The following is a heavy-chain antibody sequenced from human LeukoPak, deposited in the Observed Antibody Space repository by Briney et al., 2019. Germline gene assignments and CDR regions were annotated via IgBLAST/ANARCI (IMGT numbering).Heavy chain of an antibody. Sequence: GGSLRLSCAASGFTFSSYWMSWVRQAPGKGLEWVANIKQDGSEKYYVDSVKGRFTISRDNAKNSLYLQMNSLRAEDTAVYYCARELGGGSGSRSYRCNWFDPWGQGTLVTVSS. CDR2: IKQDGSEK. V-gene: IGHV3-7*01. CDR3: ARELGGGSGSRSYRCNWFDP. CDR1: GFTFSSYW. J-gene: IGHJ5*02. D-gene: IGHD3-10*01.